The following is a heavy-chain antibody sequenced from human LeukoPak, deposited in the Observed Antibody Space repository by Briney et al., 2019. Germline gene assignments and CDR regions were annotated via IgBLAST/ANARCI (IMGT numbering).Heavy chain of an antibody. D-gene: IGHD3-22*01. CDR1: GFSMSVYL. V-gene: IGHV3-7*01. CDR2: IKQDGSER. J-gene: IGHJ4*02. CDR3: ARDWGAYYHFFDY. Sequence: QAGGSLRLSCEASGFSMSVYLMSWVRQAPGKGLEWVGNIKQDGSERNYVDSVKGRFTISRDNAKKSLYLQMNSLRAEDTAVYYCARDWGAYYHFFDYWGQGTLVTVSS.